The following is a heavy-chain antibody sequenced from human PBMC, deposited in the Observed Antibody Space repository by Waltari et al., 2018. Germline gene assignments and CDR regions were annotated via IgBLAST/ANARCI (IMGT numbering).Heavy chain of an antibody. Sequence: QLQLQESGSGLVKPSQTLSLTCAVSGGSISSGGYSWSWIRQPPGKGLEWIGYIYHSGSTYSNPSLKSRVTISVDRSKNQFSLKLSSVTAADTAVYYCARAGCSSTSCTVYYFDYWGQGTLVTVSS. V-gene: IGHV4-30-2*01. D-gene: IGHD2-2*01. CDR2: IYHSGST. CDR1: GGSISSGGYS. J-gene: IGHJ4*02. CDR3: ARAGCSSTSCTVYYFDY.